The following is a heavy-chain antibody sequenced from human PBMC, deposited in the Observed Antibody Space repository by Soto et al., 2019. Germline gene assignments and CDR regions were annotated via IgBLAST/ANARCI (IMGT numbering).Heavy chain of an antibody. Sequence: QVPLVQSGAEVKQPGSSMKVSCKASGGTFNSYDINWVRQAPGQGLEWMGGIIPIVETPKYAQKFQGRVTITADESTNTVYMELSSLRSEDTAMYYCARLSRPNYYDTSGFFKDNWFDPWGQGTLVTVSS. CDR1: GGTFNSYD. J-gene: IGHJ5*02. CDR3: ARLSRPNYYDTSGFFKDNWFDP. V-gene: IGHV1-69*01. CDR2: IIPIVETP. D-gene: IGHD3-22*01.